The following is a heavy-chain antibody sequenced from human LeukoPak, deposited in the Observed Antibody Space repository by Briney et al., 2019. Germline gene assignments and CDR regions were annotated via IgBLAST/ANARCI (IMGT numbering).Heavy chain of an antibody. CDR3: ASETAYCGADCYYAFDI. CDR2: IFHCGST. V-gene: IGHV4-59*12. D-gene: IGHD2-21*02. J-gene: IGHJ3*02. CDR1: GGSISYYY. Sequence: PSETLSLTCTASGGSISYYYWSWIRQSPGKGLEGIGYIFHCGSTNYNPSLKSRVTISVDTSKNQVSLKLSSVTAADTAVYYCASETAYCGADCYYAFDIWGQGTMVTVSS.